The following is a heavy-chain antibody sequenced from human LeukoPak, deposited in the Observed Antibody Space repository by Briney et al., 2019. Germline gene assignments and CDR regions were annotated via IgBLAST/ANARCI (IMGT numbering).Heavy chain of an antibody. J-gene: IGHJ4*02. Sequence: ASVKVSCKASGGTFSSYAISWVRQAPGQGLEWMGRIIPILGIANYAQKFQGRVTITADKSTSTAYMELSSLRSEDTAVYYCARECNTAMAIGTVGYFDYWGQGTLVTVSS. D-gene: IGHD5-18*01. CDR2: IIPILGIA. V-gene: IGHV1-69*04. CDR1: GGTFSSYA. CDR3: ARECNTAMAIGTVGYFDY.